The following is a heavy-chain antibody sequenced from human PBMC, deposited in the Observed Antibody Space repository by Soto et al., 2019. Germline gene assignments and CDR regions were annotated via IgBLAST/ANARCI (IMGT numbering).Heavy chain of an antibody. D-gene: IGHD3-22*01. CDR3: AKASVGGYSFGSGYYSYGLDV. CDR2: ISGSADGT. V-gene: IGHV3-23*01. J-gene: IGHJ4*02. CDR1: GFTFDSYA. Sequence: EVKLLESGGGLAQPGGSLRLSCVGSGFTFDSYAISWVRQAPGEGLQWIAAISGSADGTDYAHAVRGRFTISRDNAKNTVHMQINSLRVEDTAVYFCAKASVGGYSFGSGYYSYGLDVWGQGTLVTVSS.